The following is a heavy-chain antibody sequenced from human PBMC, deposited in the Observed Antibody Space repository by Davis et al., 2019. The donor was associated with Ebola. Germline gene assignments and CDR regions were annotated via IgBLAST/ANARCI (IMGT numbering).Heavy chain of an antibody. CDR2: ISSSSSYI. CDR3: ARDTLPITMIVVAWAAFDI. CDR1: GFTFSSYS. J-gene: IGHJ3*02. Sequence: GESLKISCAASGFTFSSYSMHWVRQAPGKGLEWVSSISSSSSYIYYADSVKGRFTISRDNAKNSLYLQMNSLRAEDTAVYYCARDTLPITMIVVAWAAFDIWGQGTMVTVSS. D-gene: IGHD3-22*01. V-gene: IGHV3-21*01.